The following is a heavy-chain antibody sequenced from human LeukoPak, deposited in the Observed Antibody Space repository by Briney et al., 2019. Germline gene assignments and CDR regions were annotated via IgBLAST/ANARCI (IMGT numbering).Heavy chain of an antibody. Sequence: SGRSLRLSCAASGFTFSDYYMSWIRQAPGKEREWVSYISSSSSYTNYADSVKGRFTISRDNAKNSLYLQMNSLRAEDTAVYYCARARGRSSHHDYWGEGPLVTVSS. D-gene: IGHD6-13*01. CDR3: ARARGRSSHHDY. CDR1: GFTFSDYY. J-gene: IGHJ4*02. V-gene: IGHV3-11*05. CDR2: ISSSSSYT.